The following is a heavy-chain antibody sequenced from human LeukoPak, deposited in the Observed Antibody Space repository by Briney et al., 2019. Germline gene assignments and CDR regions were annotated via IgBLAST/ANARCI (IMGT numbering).Heavy chain of an antibody. D-gene: IGHD1-26*01. CDR2: ISWDGRNM. CDR3: IKDMGFDLLKDAFDL. Sequence: GGSLRLSCAASGFSLVDYAMHWVRQAPGQGLEWVSSISWDGRNMAYAASVKGRFTISRDNAQNSLYLQMYSLKIEDTAFYYCIKDMGFDLLKDAFDLWGQGMLVTVSS. V-gene: IGHV3-9*01. J-gene: IGHJ3*01. CDR1: GFSLVDYA.